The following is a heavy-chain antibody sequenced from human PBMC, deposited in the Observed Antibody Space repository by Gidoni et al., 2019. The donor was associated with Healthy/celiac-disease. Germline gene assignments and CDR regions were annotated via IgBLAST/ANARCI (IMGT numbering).Heavy chain of an antibody. CDR2: IYTSGST. CDR1: GGSISSYY. CDR3: ARDGGEGRFYYYGMDV. J-gene: IGHJ6*02. Sequence: QVQLQESGPGLVKPSETLSLTCTVSGGSISSYYWSWIRQPAGKGLEWIGRIYTSGSTNYNPSLKSRVTMSVETSKNQFSLKLSSVSAADTAVYYCARDGGEGRFYYYGMDVWGQGTTVTVSS. D-gene: IGHD3-10*01. V-gene: IGHV4-4*07.